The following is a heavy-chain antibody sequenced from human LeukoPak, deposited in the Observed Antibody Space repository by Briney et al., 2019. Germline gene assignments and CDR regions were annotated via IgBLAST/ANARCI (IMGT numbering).Heavy chain of an antibody. J-gene: IGHJ4*02. CDR2: IYHSGST. V-gene: IGHV4-30-2*01. Sequence: SETLSLTCAVSGGSISSGGYSWSWLRQPPGQGLEWIGYIYHSGSTYYNPSLKSRVTISVDRSKNQFSLKLSSVTAADTAVYYCARGDFWSGYYFDYWGQGTLVTVSS. CDR3: ARGDFWSGYYFDY. CDR1: GGSISSGGYS. D-gene: IGHD3-3*01.